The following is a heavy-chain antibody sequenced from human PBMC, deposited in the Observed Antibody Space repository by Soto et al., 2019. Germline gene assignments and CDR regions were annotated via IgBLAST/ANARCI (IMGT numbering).Heavy chain of an antibody. CDR1: GGSISSSSYY. J-gene: IGHJ6*03. CDR2: IYYSGST. Sequence: SETLSLTCTVSGGSISSSSYYWGWIRQPPGKGLEWIGSIYYSGSTYYNPSLKSRVTISVDTSKNQFSLKLSSVTAADTAVYYCARHLYSSSSYDYYYMDVWGKGTTVTVSS. V-gene: IGHV4-39*01. D-gene: IGHD6-6*01. CDR3: ARHLYSSSSYDYYYMDV.